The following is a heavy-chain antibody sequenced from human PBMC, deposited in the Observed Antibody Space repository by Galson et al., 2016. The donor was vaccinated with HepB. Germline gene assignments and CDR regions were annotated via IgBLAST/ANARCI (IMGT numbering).Heavy chain of an antibody. D-gene: IGHD2-15*01. CDR1: GFTFSDFF. CDR3: ASVVVGANGPLAH. J-gene: IGHJ4*02. V-gene: IGHV3-11*01. CDR2: ISGSSSTI. Sequence: SLRLSCAASGFTFSDFFMTWIRQAPGKGLEWVSYISGSSSTISYADSVRGRFTISRDNAKNSLYLQMNSLRAEDTAVFYCASVVVGANGPLAHWGQGTLVTVSS.